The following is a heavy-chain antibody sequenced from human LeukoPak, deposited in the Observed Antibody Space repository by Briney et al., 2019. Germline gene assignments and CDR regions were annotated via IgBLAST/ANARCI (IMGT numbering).Heavy chain of an antibody. V-gene: IGHV3-74*01. CDR3: ARGVGYFDL. J-gene: IGHJ2*01. Sequence: GGSLRLSCAASGFTFSSYWMHWVRQTPGKGLVWVSRIKSDGSTIYADSVKGRFTISRDNAKNTLYLQMNSLRAEDTAVYYCARGVGYFDLWGRGTLVTVSS. CDR1: GFTFSSYW. CDR2: IKSDGST.